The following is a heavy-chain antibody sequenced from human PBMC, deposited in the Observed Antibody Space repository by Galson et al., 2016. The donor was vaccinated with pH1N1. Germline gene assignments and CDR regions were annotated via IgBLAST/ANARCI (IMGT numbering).Heavy chain of an antibody. CDR2: FDPEDDKP. D-gene: IGHD1-26*01. J-gene: IGHJ2*01. Sequence: SVKVSCKVSGYTLSELAIHWVRQTPGKGLEWMGGFDPEDDKPFYAQTFEGRVTMTQDTSTDTPYMQLTSLTSDDAAVYYCATEYRGSYYVPRYFDLWGLGTLVSVFS. CDR1: GYTLSELA. CDR3: ATEYRGSYYVPRYFDL. V-gene: IGHV1-24*01.